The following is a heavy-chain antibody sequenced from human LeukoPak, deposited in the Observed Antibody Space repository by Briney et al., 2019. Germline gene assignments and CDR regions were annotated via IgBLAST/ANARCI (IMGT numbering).Heavy chain of an antibody. J-gene: IGHJ5*02. V-gene: IGHV3-33*01. CDR2: ISVDGSDK. CDR1: GFTFSGYG. CDR3: ARGSSFATASWFDP. D-gene: IGHD2-21*02. Sequence: GRSLRLSCAASGFTFSGYGLNWVRRAPGKGLVWVAVISVDGSDKYYADSVKGRFTISRDNSNNTLYLQMNSLRVKDTAMYYCARGSSFATASWFDPWGQGTLVTVSS.